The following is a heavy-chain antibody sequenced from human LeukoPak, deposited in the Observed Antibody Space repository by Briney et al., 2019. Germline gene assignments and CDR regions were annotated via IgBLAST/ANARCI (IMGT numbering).Heavy chain of an antibody. J-gene: IGHJ3*01. CDR3: ARWGIGDLRNTFDL. CDR1: GYTFTGYY. Sequence: ASVKVSCKASGYTFTGYYVHWVRQAPGQGLEWMGWINPNSGGTNYAQKFQGRVTMTRDTSISTAYMELSRLRADDTAVYYCARWGIGDLRNTFDLWGHGTMVTVSS. D-gene: IGHD3-10*01. V-gene: IGHV1-2*02. CDR2: INPNSGGT.